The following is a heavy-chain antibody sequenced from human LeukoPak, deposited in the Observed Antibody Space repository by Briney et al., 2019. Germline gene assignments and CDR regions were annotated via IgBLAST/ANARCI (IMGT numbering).Heavy chain of an antibody. D-gene: IGHD4-17*01. CDR2: INPSGDST. V-gene: IGHV1-46*01. Sequence: ASVKVSCKASGYTFTSYYMHWVRQAPGQGLEWMGIINPSGDSTSYAQKFQGRVTITADESTSTAYMELSSLRSEDTAVYYCARGTVEGSHWYFDLWGRGTLVTVSS. CDR1: GYTFTSYY. CDR3: ARGTVEGSHWYFDL. J-gene: IGHJ2*01.